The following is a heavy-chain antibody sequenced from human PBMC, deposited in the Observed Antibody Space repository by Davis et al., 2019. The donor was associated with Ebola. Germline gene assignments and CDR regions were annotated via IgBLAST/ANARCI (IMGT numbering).Heavy chain of an antibody. CDR1: GITFTGHA. D-gene: IGHD6-25*01. CDR2: IRSKANSYAT. V-gene: IGHV3-73*01. J-gene: IGHJ4*02. CDR3: TRTHSSGPDY. Sequence: GESLKISCAASGITFTGHAMQWVRPASGKGLEWVGRIRSKANSYATAYAASVKGRFTISRDDSKNTAYLQMNSLKTEDTAVYYCTRTHSSGPDYWGQGTLVTVSS.